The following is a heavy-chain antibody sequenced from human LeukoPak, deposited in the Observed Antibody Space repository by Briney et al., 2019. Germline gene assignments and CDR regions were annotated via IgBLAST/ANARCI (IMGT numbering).Heavy chain of an antibody. J-gene: IGHJ4*02. CDR1: GFTFSGYN. CDR3: AKDNRRHYTSGPNPDSLH. Sequence: PGGSLRLSCAASGFTFSGYNMNWVRQAPGKGLEWVSYISSSSGIIYCADSVKGRFTISRDNAKNSLYLQMNSLRVEDTAFYYCAKDNRRHYTSGPNPDSLHWGQGALVTVSS. D-gene: IGHD6-19*01. V-gene: IGHV3-48*04. CDR2: ISSSSGII.